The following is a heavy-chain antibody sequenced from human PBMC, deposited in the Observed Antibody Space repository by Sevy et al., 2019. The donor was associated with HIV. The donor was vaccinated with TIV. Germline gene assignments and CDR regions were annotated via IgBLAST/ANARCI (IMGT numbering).Heavy chain of an antibody. J-gene: IGHJ5*02. D-gene: IGHD4-17*01. CDR1: GGTFSSYA. CDR3: ARMTTVTTHIYNWFDP. CDR2: IIPIFGTA. Sequence: ASVKVSCKASGGTFSSYAISWVRQAPGQGHEWMGGIIPIFGTANYAQKFQGRVTITADESTSTAYMELSSLRSEDTAVYYCARMTTVTTHIYNWFDPWGQGTLVTVSS. V-gene: IGHV1-69*13.